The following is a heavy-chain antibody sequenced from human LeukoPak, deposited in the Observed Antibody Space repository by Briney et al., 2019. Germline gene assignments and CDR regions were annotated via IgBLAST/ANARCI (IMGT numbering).Heavy chain of an antibody. CDR2: IIPIFGTA. D-gene: IGHD3-9*01. CDR3: ASNNQDYDILTGRGFAATIN. CDR1: GGTFSSYA. J-gene: IGHJ4*02. Sequence: GASVKLSCKASGGTFSSYAISWVRQAPGQGLEWMGGIIPIFGTANYAQKFQGRVTITADKSTSTAYMELSSLRSEDTAVYYCASNNQDYDILTGRGFAATINWGQGTLVTVSS. V-gene: IGHV1-69*06.